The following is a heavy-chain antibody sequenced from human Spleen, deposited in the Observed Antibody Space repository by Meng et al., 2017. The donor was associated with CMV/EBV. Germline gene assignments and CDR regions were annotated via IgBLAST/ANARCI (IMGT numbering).Heavy chain of an antibody. J-gene: IGHJ6*02. CDR1: GFTFSSYS. CDR3: ARDLKPSDAYYGMDV. V-gene: IGHV3-21*01. Sequence: SGFTFSSYSMNWVRQAPGKGLEWVSSISSSSSYIYYADSVKGRFTISRDNAKNSLYLQMNSLRAEDTAVYYCARDLKPSDAYYGMDVWGQGTTVTVSS. CDR2: ISSSSSYI.